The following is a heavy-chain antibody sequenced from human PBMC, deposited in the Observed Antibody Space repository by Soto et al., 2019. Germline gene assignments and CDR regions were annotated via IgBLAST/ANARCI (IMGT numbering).Heavy chain of an antibody. Sequence: ASVKVSCKASGGTFSSYAISWVRQAPGQGLEWMGGIIPIFGTANYAQKFQGRVTITADESTSTAYMELSSLRSEDTAVYYCARARFLGSGPLGYCSGGSCHEFIFDYWGQGTLVIVSS. CDR1: GGTFSSYA. CDR2: IIPIFGTA. CDR3: ARARFLGSGPLGYCSGGSCHEFIFDY. J-gene: IGHJ4*02. V-gene: IGHV1-69*13. D-gene: IGHD2-15*01.